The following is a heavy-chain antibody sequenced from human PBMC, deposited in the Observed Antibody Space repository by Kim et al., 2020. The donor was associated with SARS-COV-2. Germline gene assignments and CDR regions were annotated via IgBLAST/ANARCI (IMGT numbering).Heavy chain of an antibody. J-gene: IGHJ4*02. V-gene: IGHV3-30*07. Sequence: GSVKGRFTVSRDNSKNTLYLQMNSLRAEDTALYYCARAYCGGTSCYLFDYWGQGTLVTVSS. CDR3: ARAYCGGTSCYLFDY. D-gene: IGHD2-15*01.